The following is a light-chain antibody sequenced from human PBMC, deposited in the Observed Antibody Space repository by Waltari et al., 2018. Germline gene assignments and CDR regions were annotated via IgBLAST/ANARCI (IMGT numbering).Light chain of an antibody. Sequence: VILTQSPATLSLSPGERATLSCRASQSVSSYLAWYQQKPGQAPRLLIYSASSRATVIPDRFSGSGSGTEFTLTISSLEPEDFAVYYCQKYSSSPYSFGQVTKVEIK. V-gene: IGKV3-20*01. CDR3: QKYSSSPYS. CDR2: SAS. J-gene: IGKJ2*03. CDR1: QSVSSY.